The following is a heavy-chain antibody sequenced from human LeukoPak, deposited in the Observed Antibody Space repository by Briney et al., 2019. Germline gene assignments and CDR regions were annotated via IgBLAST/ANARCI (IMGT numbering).Heavy chain of an antibody. Sequence: GVSLRLSCAASGFTFSTYDMTWVRQAPGKGLEWVSTVSGTGGGGSTYYADSVKGRFTISRDNSKNTLYLHMNSLRAEDTAIYYCAKRYSSASSFDYWGRGTLVTVSS. CDR1: GFTFSTYD. V-gene: IGHV3-23*01. D-gene: IGHD6-19*01. J-gene: IGHJ4*02. CDR2: VSGTGGGGST. CDR3: AKRYSSASSFDY.